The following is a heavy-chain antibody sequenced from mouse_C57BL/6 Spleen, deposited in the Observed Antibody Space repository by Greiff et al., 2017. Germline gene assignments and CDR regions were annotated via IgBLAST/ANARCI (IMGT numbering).Heavy chain of an antibody. CDR3: AKFDGYYVYY. CDR1: GYAFTNYL. J-gene: IGHJ2*01. CDR2: INPGSGGT. D-gene: IGHD2-3*01. Sequence: QVQLQQSGAELVRPGTSVTVSCKASGYAFTNYLIEWVKQRPGQGLEWIGVINPGSGGTNYNEKFKGKATLTAAKSSSTAYMQLSSLTSEDSAVYFSAKFDGYYVYYWGQGTTLTVSS. V-gene: IGHV1-54*01.